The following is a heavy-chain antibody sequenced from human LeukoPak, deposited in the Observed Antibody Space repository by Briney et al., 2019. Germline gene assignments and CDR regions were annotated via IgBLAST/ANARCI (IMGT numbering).Heavy chain of an antibody. J-gene: IGHJ5*02. CDR2: MFSTGST. Sequence: TSETLSLTCAVSGASISSGSYSWSWIRQPPGKGLEWIGYMFSTGSTYYNPSLKSRVAISVDTSKNQFSLKLSSVTAADTAVYYCARFRPGIAVAGNWFDPWGQGTLVTVSS. CDR3: ARFRPGIAVAGNWFDP. V-gene: IGHV4-30-4*07. D-gene: IGHD6-19*01. CDR1: GASISSGSYS.